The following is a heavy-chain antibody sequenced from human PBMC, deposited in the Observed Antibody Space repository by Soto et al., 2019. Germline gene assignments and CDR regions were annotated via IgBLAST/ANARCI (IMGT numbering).Heavy chain of an antibody. CDR1: GFTFSDYY. Sequence: GGSLRLSCAASGFTFSDYYMSWIRQAPGKGLEWVSYISSSSSYTNYADSVKGRFTISRDNAKNSLYLQMNSLRAEDTAVYYCARDFSQTTYYYDSSGSYGYWGQGTLVTVSS. J-gene: IGHJ4*02. CDR2: ISSSSSYT. D-gene: IGHD3-22*01. V-gene: IGHV3-11*06. CDR3: ARDFSQTTYYYDSSGSYGY.